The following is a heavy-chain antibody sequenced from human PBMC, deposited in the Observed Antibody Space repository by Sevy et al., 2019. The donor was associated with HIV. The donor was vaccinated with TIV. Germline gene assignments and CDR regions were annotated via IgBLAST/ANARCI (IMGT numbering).Heavy chain of an antibody. CDR3: ALERLSSDVAEYFQN. CDR2: ISFDATNK. Sequence: GGSLRLSCAASGFTFSSFFMHWVRQAPGKGLEWVATISFDATNKHYPDSVKGRFTISRDNFQNSLFLQMDSLRPEDTAVYYCALERLSSDVAEYFQNWGQGTLVTVSS. D-gene: IGHD1-1*01. V-gene: IGHV3-30-3*01. J-gene: IGHJ1*01. CDR1: GFTFSSFF.